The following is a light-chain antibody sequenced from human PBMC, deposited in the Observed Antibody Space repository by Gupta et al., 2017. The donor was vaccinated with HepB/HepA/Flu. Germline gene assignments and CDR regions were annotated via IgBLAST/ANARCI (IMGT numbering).Light chain of an antibody. Sequence: ILLTQSPGTLSLSPGERATLSCRASQSVGSTYLAWYQQKPGQQPRRLIYGASSRATGSPDRCSGSGSGTDVTLTISRLEPEDFAVEYCQQYGSTPYTFGQGTKLEIK. J-gene: IGKJ2*01. CDR3: QQYGSTPYT. CDR2: GAS. V-gene: IGKV3-20*01. CDR1: QSVGSTY.